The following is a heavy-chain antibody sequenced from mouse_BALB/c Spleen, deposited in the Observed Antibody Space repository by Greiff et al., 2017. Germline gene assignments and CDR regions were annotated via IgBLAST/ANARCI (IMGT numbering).Heavy chain of an antibody. CDR1: GFSLTSYD. J-gene: IGHJ3*01. CDR3: VRGYYGSTPFAY. Sequence: QVQLQQSGPGLVAPSQSLSITCTVSGFSLTSYDISWIRQPPGKGLEWLGVIWTGGGTNYNSAFMSRLSISKDNSKSQVFLKMNSLQTDDTAIYYCVRGYYGSTPFAYWGQGTLVTVSA. D-gene: IGHD1-1*01. V-gene: IGHV2-9-2*01. CDR2: IWTGGGT.